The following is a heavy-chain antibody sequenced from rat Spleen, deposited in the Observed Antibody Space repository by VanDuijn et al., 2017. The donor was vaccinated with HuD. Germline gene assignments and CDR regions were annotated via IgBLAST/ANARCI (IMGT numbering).Heavy chain of an antibody. J-gene: IGHJ2*01. CDR2: ISTSGTNT. CDR3: TTAGYTTDFYYPGGFDS. Sequence: EVQLVESGGGLVQPGRSMKLSRAASGFTFTNDYMAWVRQAPTKGLAWVESISTSGTNTYYRDSVNGRFTISRDNAKSTLYLQMDSLRSEDTATYYCTTAGYTTDFYYPGGFDSWGQGVMVTVSS. CDR1: GFTFTNDY. V-gene: IGHV5-25*01. D-gene: IGHD1-6*01.